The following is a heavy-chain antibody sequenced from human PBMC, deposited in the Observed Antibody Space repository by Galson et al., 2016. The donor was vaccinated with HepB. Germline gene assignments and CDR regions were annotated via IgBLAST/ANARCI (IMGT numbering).Heavy chain of an antibody. V-gene: IGHV3-33*08. J-gene: IGHJ4*02. Sequence: SLRLSCAASGFAFRTYSMNWVRQAPGKGLECVAVIWADGGNKYYVDSVKGRFTISRDNSKNTVYLQMNSLSADDTAVYYCARDMYTGSYIIDYWGQGTLVTVSS. CDR3: ARDMYTGSYIIDY. CDR1: GFAFRTYS. D-gene: IGHD1-26*01. CDR2: IWADGGNK.